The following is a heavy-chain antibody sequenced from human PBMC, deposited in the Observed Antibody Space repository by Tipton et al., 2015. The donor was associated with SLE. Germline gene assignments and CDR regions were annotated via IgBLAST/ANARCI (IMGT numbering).Heavy chain of an antibody. D-gene: IGHD5-24*01. CDR2: IYHSGST. V-gene: IGHV4-34*01. CDR3: ARERGEWLQNTYHTDV. Sequence: TLSLTCAVDYASFSDYYWMWVRQPPGKGLEWIGYIYHSGSTYYNPSLKSRVTISVDRSKNQFSLKLSSVTAADTAVYYCARERGEWLQNTYHTDVWGKGTTVTVSS. J-gene: IGHJ6*03. CDR1: YASFSDYY.